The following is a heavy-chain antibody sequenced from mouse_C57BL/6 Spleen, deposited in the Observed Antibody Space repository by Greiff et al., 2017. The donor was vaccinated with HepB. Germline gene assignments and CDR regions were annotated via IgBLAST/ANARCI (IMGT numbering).Heavy chain of an antibody. Sequence: QVPLQQPGAELVMPGASVKLSCKASGYTFTSYWMHWVKQRPGHGLEWIGEIDPSDSYTNYNQQFKGKSTLTVDKSSSTAYMQLSSLTSEDSAVYYCAGLRRDYAMDYWGQGTSVTVSS. CDR1: GYTFTSYW. J-gene: IGHJ4*01. D-gene: IGHD2-2*01. CDR2: IDPSDSYT. CDR3: AGLRRDYAMDY. V-gene: IGHV1-69*01.